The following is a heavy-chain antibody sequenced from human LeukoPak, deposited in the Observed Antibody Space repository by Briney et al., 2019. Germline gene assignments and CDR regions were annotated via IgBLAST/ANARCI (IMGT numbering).Heavy chain of an antibody. CDR2: ISYSTNT. V-gene: IGHV4-39*01. J-gene: IGHJ6*03. Sequence: PSETLSLTCTVSGGSITSSSNYYWGWIRQPPGKGLEWIASISYSTNTYYNPSLKSRVTIFVDTSTNQFSLKLSSVTAADTAVYYCARRPGFYSSSSYYYYYMDVWGKGTTVTVSS. CDR1: GGSITSSSNYY. CDR3: ARRPGFYSSSSYYYYYMDV. D-gene: IGHD6-6*01.